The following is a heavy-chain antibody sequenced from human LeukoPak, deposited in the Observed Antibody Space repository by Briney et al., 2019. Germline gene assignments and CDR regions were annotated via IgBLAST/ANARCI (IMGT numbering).Heavy chain of an antibody. Sequence: GGSLRLSCAASGFTFSTFAMIWVRQPPGKGLEWVAFIRYDGSNKYYADSVKGRFTISRDNSKNTLYLQMNSLRVEDTAVYYCATLPYYYDSSGSYYFDYWGQGTLVTVSS. CDR2: IRYDGSNK. V-gene: IGHV3-30*02. J-gene: IGHJ4*02. D-gene: IGHD3-22*01. CDR3: ATLPYYYDSSGSYYFDY. CDR1: GFTFSTFA.